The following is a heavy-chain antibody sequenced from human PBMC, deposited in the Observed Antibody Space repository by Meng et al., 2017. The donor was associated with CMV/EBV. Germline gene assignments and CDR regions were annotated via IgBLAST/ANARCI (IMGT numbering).Heavy chain of an antibody. V-gene: IGHV4-34*01. J-gene: IGHJ4*02. CDR1: GGSFSGYY. CDR2: INHSGST. CDR3: ARVWDSGWDY. Sequence: QVHLQQWGAGLLKPSETLSLTCAVYGGSFSGYYWSWIRQPPGKGLEWIGEINHSGSTNYNPSLKSRVTISVDTSKNQFSLKLGSVTAADTAVYYCARVWDSGWDYWGQGTLVTVSS. D-gene: IGHD3-22*01.